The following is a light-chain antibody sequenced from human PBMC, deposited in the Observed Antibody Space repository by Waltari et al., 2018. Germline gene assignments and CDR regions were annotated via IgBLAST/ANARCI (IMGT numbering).Light chain of an antibody. V-gene: IGLV1-44*01. CDR3: ALWDDSLNGVV. Sequence: QSVLTQPPSASGNPGQRVTIPCSGPYSTLGSHSANWCPHLPGTAPTLLIHSNTERPSGVPGRFSGSKSGTSASLAISGLQSEDEGDYYCALWDDSLNGVVFGGGTKLTVL. CDR2: SNT. CDR1: YSTLGSHS. J-gene: IGLJ2*01.